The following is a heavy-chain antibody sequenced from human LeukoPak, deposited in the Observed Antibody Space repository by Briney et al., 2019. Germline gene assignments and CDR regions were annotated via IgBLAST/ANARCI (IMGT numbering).Heavy chain of an antibody. Sequence: GGSLRLSCTASGLTFGEYAMSWVRQAPGKGLEWVGVIRSKAYGGTTEYAASVKGRFTISRDDSKSIAYLQMNSLKSEDTAVYHCLYYDDSSGYYLPDHWGQGTLVTVSS. J-gene: IGHJ4*02. V-gene: IGHV3-49*04. CDR3: LYYDDSSGYYLPDH. CDR2: IRSKAYGGTT. D-gene: IGHD3-22*01. CDR1: GLTFGEYA.